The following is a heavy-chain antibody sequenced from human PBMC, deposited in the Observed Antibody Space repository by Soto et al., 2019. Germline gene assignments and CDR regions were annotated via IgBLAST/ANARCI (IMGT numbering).Heavy chain of an antibody. D-gene: IGHD3-10*01. J-gene: IGHJ5*02. CDR1: GFTFSSYA. CDR3: AKEGSYYGSGRAGWISPDTFDP. V-gene: IGHV3-23*01. CDR2: ISGSGGST. Sequence: PGGSLSLSCAASGFTFSSYAMSWVRQAPGKGLEWVSAISGSGGSTYYADSVKCRFTISRDNSKNTLYLQMNSLRAEDTAVYYCAKEGSYYGSGRAGWISPDTFDPWGQGTLVTVSS.